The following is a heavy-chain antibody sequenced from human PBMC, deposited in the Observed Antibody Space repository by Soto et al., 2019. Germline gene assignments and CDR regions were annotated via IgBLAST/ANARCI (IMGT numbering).Heavy chain of an antibody. Sequence: ASVKVSCKASGYTFTSYDINWVRQATGQGLEWMGWMNPNSGNTGYAQKFQGRVTMTRNTSISTAYMELSSLRSEDTAVYYCARGRLYSYGNYYYYGMDVWGQGTTVTSP. CDR1: GYTFTSYD. J-gene: IGHJ6*02. V-gene: IGHV1-8*01. D-gene: IGHD5-18*01. CDR2: MNPNSGNT. CDR3: ARGRLYSYGNYYYYGMDV.